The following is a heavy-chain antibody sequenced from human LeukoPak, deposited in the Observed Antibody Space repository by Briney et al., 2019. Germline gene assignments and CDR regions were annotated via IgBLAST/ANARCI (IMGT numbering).Heavy chain of an antibody. CDR2: IYYSGST. Sequence: SETLSFTCTVSGGSISSSSYYWGWIRQPPGKGLEWIGSIYYSGSTYYNPSLKSRVTISVDTSKNQFSLKLSSVTAADTAVYYCASPYYYGMDVWGQGTTVTVSS. J-gene: IGHJ6*02. V-gene: IGHV4-39*01. CDR3: ASPYYYGMDV. CDR1: GGSISSSSYY.